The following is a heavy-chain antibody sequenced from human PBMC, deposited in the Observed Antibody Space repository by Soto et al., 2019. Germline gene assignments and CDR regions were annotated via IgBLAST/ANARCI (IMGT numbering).Heavy chain of an antibody. Sequence: SETLSLTCTVSGGSISSGDYYWSWIRQPPGKGLEWIGYIYYSGSTYYNPSLKSRVTISVDTSKNQFSLKLSSVTAADTAVYYCATSHYYGSGSYYLGFGYWGQGTLVTVSS. V-gene: IGHV4-30-4*01. CDR3: ATSHYYGSGSYYLGFGY. J-gene: IGHJ4*02. D-gene: IGHD3-10*01. CDR2: IYYSGST. CDR1: GGSISSGDYY.